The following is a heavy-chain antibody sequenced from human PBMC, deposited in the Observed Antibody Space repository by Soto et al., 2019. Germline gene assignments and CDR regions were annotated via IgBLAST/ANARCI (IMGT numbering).Heavy chain of an antibody. Sequence: SETLSLTCLVSGDSISSSSYYWGWIRKPPGKGLEWIGSIYHSGRTYYNPSLKSRVSISIDTSKNQFSLKLSSVTAADTALYYCARQRTTVVTQAYFDYWGQGALVTSPQ. CDR1: GDSISSSSYY. J-gene: IGHJ4*02. CDR3: ARQRTTVVTQAYFDY. V-gene: IGHV4-39*01. CDR2: IYHSGRT. D-gene: IGHD2-21*02.